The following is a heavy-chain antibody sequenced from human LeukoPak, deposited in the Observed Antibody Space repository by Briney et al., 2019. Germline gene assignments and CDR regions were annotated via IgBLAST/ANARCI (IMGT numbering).Heavy chain of an antibody. J-gene: IGHJ6*03. CDR2: IIPIFGTA. D-gene: IGHD6-19*01. CDR3: ARGRGRRQWLVPGYYYYYMDV. Sequence: ASVKVSCKASGGTFSSYAISWVRQAPGQGLEWMGGIIPIFGTANYAQKFQGRVTITADKSTSTAYMELSSLRSEDTAVYYCARGRGRRQWLVPGYYYYYMDVWGKGTTVTVSS. CDR1: GGTFSSYA. V-gene: IGHV1-69*06.